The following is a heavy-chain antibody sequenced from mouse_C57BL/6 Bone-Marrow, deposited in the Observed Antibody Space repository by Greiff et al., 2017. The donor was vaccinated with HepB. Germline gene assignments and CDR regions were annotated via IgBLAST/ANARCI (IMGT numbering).Heavy chain of an antibody. Sequence: EVMLVESGGGLVQSGRSLRLSCATSGFTFSDFYMEWVRQAPGKGLEWIAASRNKANDYTTEYSASVKGRFIVSRDTSQSIRYLQMNALRAEDTAIYYCARGQNMDYWGQGTSVTVSS. CDR1: GFTFSDFY. V-gene: IGHV7-1*01. CDR3: ARGQNMDY. CDR2: SRNKANDYTT. J-gene: IGHJ4*01.